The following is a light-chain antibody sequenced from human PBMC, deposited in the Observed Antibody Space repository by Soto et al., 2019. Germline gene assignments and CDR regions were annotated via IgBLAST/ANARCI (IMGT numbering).Light chain of an antibody. CDR2: DAS. Sequence: DIQMTQSPSTLSASVGDRVTIACRASQSISSWLAWYQQKPGKAPKLLIYDASSLESGVPSRFSGSGSGTEFTLTISSLQPDDFETYYCQQYNSYPFTFGGGTKVDI. J-gene: IGKJ4*01. CDR3: QQYNSYPFT. CDR1: QSISSW. V-gene: IGKV1-5*01.